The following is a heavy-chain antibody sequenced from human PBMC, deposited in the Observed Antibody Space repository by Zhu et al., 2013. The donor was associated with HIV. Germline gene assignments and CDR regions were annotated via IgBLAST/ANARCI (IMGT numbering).Heavy chain of an antibody. Sequence: QAQLTQSPTEVRRPGASVKVSCKASGYTFSDYGISWIRQAPGQGLEWMGWISGYNDKTKSAQKFQGRLTMTTDRSTSTAFMELRGLRSDDTAVYYCARGKGYCGDAGCYTSWRSSWYPSDYWGQGKPWSPSPQ. V-gene: IGHV1-18*01. D-gene: IGHD2-15*01. J-gene: IGHJ4*02. CDR1: GYTFSDYG. CDR2: ISGYNDKT. CDR3: ARGKGYCGDAGCYTSWRSSWYPSDY.